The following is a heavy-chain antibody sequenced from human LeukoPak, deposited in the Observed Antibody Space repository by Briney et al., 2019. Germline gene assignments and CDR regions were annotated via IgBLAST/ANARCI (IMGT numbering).Heavy chain of an antibody. CDR3: ARDDCSSISCYHNWFDP. D-gene: IGHD2-2*01. CDR2: IKQDGSEK. J-gene: IGHJ5*02. Sequence: GGSLRLSCAASGFTFSSYWMSWVRQAPGKGLEWVANIKQDGSEKYYVDSVKGRFTISRDNAKNSLYLQMNSLRAEDTAVYYCARDDCSSISCYHNWFDPWGQGTLVTISS. CDR1: GFTFSSYW. V-gene: IGHV3-7*01.